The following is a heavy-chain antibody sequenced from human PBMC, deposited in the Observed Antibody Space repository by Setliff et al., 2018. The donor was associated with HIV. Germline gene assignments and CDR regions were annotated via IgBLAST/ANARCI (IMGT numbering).Heavy chain of an antibody. D-gene: IGHD1-26*01. CDR2: IKSKSDDGTT. V-gene: IGHV3-15*01. J-gene: IGHJ1*01. Sequence: PGGSLRLSCAASGFTFSNYAMSWVRQAPGKGLEWVGRIKSKSDDGTTDYAAPVKGRFTISRDDSKSIAYLQMNSLKTEDTAVYYCTRVAMPTFFQHWGQGTLVTVSS. CDR3: TRVAMPTFFQH. CDR1: GFTFSNYA.